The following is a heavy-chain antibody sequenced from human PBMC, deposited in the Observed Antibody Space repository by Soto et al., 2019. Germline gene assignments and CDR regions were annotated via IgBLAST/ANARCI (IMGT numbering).Heavy chain of an antibody. CDR3: ARSGFGELSAFDI. D-gene: IGHD3-10*01. CDR2: INPNSGGT. J-gene: IGHJ3*02. CDR1: GYTFTGYY. V-gene: IGHV1-2*04. Sequence: ASVKVSCKASGYTFTGYYMHWVRQAPGQGLEWMGWINPNSGGTNYAQKFQGWVTMTRETSISTAYMELSRLRSDDTAVYYCARSGFGELSAFDIWGQGTMVTVSS.